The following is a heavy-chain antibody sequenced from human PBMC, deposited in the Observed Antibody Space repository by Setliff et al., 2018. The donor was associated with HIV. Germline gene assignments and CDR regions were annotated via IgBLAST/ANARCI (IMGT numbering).Heavy chain of an antibody. D-gene: IGHD2-15*01. CDR1: GFSVSDYW. V-gene: IGHV3-7*01. CDR2: INQDGSEQ. CDR3: ARGGAIGVSVGAT. J-gene: IGHJ5*02. Sequence: GSLRLSCVASGFSVSDYWMIWVRQAPGKGLEWLANINQDGSEQNSADSLKGRFSVSKDNAKNSLSLQMNSLRAEDAAVYYCARGGAIGVSVGATWGQGTLVTVS.